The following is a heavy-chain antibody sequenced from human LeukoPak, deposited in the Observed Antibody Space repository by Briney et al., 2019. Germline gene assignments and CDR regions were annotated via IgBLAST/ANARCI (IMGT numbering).Heavy chain of an antibody. D-gene: IGHD3-10*01. CDR1: GGSISSYY. CDR2: IYTSGST. V-gene: IGHV4-4*07. CDR3: AREGGAAFGELSPNWFDP. Sequence: PSETLSLTCTVSGGSISSYYWSWIRQPAGKGLEWIGRIYTSGSTNYNPSLKSRVTISVDTSKNQFSLKLSSVTAADTAVYYCAREGGAAFGELSPNWFDPWGQGTLVTVSS. J-gene: IGHJ5*02.